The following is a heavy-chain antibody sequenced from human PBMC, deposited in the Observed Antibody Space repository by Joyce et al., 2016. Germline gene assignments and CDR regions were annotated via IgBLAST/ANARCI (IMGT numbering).Heavy chain of an antibody. CDR2: IYHIGST. V-gene: IGHV4-38-2*02. CDR1: GYSISSNYY. Sequence: QVQLQESGPGLVKPSGTLSLTCTVSGYSISSNYYWGWIRQPPGKGLEWIGSIYHIGSTYYDPSIKRRVTISVDTSKNQSSLKVSSVTATDTAVYYCAREMYYDFWSGWTPGVWGQGTTVTVSS. J-gene: IGHJ6*02. CDR3: AREMYYDFWSGWTPGV. D-gene: IGHD3-3*01.